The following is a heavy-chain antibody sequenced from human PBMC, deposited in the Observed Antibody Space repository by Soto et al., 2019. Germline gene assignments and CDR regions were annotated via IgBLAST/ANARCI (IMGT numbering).Heavy chain of an antibody. Sequence: ASLKGSCKAAGYAFTGYGGSCARQAPGQGLEWMGWISAYNGNTDYAQKLQGRVTMTTDTSTSTAYMELRSLRSDDTAVYYCARESAVAALDPWGQGTLVTVSS. V-gene: IGHV1-18*01. D-gene: IGHD6-19*01. CDR3: ARESAVAALDP. CDR1: GYAFTGYG. CDR2: ISAYNGNT. J-gene: IGHJ5*02.